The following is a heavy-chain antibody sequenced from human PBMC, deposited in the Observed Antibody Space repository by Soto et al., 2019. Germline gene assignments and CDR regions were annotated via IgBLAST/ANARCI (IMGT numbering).Heavy chain of an antibody. Sequence: SVEVSCEASGGTFSSYAMSWVRQAPGQGLEWMGGIVPLFGTAKYAQKFQGRLTITADESTSTAYMELSSLRFEDTAVYYCARGVVVVAASQLGWFDPWGQGTLVTVSS. J-gene: IGHJ5*02. D-gene: IGHD2-15*01. V-gene: IGHV1-69*13. CDR1: GGTFSSYA. CDR2: IVPLFGTA. CDR3: ARGVVVVAASQLGWFDP.